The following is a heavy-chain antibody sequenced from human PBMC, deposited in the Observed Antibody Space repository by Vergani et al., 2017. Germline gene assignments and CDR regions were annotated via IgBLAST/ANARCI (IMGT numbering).Heavy chain of an antibody. V-gene: IGHV4-34*01. Sequence: QVQLQQWGAGLLKPSETLSLTCAVYGGSFSGYYWSWIRPPPGKGLEWIGEINHSGSTNYNPSLKSRVTISVDTSKNQFSLKLSSVTAAVTAVYYCARGRSMVKFDYWGQGTLVTVSS. J-gene: IGHJ4*02. CDR2: INHSGST. D-gene: IGHD5-18*01. CDR3: ARGRSMVKFDY. CDR1: GGSFSGYY.